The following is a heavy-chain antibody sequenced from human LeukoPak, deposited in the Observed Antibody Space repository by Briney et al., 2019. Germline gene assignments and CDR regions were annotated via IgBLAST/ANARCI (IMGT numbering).Heavy chain of an antibody. J-gene: IGHJ3*02. V-gene: IGHV4-4*07. CDR1: GGSISSYY. Sequence: SETLSLTCTVSGGSISSYYWSWIRQPAGQGLEWIGRIYTSGSTNYNPSLKSRVTVSVDTSKNQFSLKLSSVTAADTAVYYCARDWEQWLVRHAFDIWGQGTMVTVSS. CDR2: IYTSGST. CDR3: ARDWEQWLVRHAFDI. D-gene: IGHD6-19*01.